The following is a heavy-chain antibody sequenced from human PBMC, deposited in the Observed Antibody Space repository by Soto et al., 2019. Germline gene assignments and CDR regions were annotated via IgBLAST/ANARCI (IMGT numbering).Heavy chain of an antibody. CDR2: ISYDGSNK. CDR3: AKVRYTMGVPAAIGAFDI. J-gene: IGHJ3*02. V-gene: IGHV3-30*18. CDR1: GFTFSSYD. D-gene: IGHD2-2*02. Sequence: GGSLRLSCAASGFTFSSYDMHWVRQAPGKGLEWVAVISYDGSNKYYADSVKGRFTISRDNSKNTLYLQMNSLRAEDTAVYYCAKVRYTMGVPAAIGAFDIWGQGTMVTVSS.